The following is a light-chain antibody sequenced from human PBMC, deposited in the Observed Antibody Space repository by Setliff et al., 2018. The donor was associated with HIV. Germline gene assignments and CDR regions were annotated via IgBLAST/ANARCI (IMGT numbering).Light chain of an antibody. Sequence: QSALAQPASVSGSPGQSITISCTGNSSNVGKYGFVSWYRQYPGKAPQLTIYEVSKRPSGVSKRFSGSKSGNEASLTISGLQADDEADYYCTSYAESKTFDVFGTGTEVTVL. CDR3: TSYAESKTFDV. J-gene: IGLJ1*01. CDR2: EVS. CDR1: SSNVGKYGF. V-gene: IGLV2-23*02.